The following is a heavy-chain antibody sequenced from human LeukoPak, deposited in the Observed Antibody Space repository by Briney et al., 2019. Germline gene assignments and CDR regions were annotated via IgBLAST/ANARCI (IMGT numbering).Heavy chain of an antibody. V-gene: IGHV4-39*01. J-gene: IGHJ4*02. D-gene: IGHD6-13*01. CDR1: GGSISSNSYY. CDR2: IYYSGST. Sequence: SETLSLTCAVSGGSISSNSYYWGWIRQPPGKGLEWIGSIYYSGSTYYNPSLKSRVTISVDTSKNQFSLKLSSVTAADTAVYYCARHRPAAGNRIVDYWGQGTLVTVSS. CDR3: ARHRPAAGNRIVDY.